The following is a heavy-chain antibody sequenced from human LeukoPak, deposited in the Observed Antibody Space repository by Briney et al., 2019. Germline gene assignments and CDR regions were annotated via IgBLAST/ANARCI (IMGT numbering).Heavy chain of an antibody. CDR3: AIITVTTSPFDY. J-gene: IGHJ4*02. V-gene: IGHV1-2*02. CDR1: GYTFTGYY. CDR2: INPHRGDT. Sequence: ASVKGSCKASGYTFTGYYMHWVRQPPGQGLEWMGWINPHRGDTNYAQKFQGRVTMTRDTSISTAYMELSRLRSDDTAVYYCAIITVTTSPFDYRGQGALVTVSS. D-gene: IGHD4-17*01.